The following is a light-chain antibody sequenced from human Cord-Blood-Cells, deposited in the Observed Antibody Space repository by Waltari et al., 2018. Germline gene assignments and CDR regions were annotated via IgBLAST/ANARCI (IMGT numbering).Light chain of an antibody. V-gene: IGLV2-23*01. Sequence: QSALTQPAPVSGSPGQSITISCTGTSSAVGSYNLVSWYQQHPGKAPKPMIYEGSKRPSGVSNRFSGSKSGNTASLTISGLQAEDEADYYCCSYAGSSTLVFGGGTKLTVL. CDR1: SSAVGSYNL. CDR2: EGS. CDR3: CSYAGSSTLV. J-gene: IGLJ3*02.